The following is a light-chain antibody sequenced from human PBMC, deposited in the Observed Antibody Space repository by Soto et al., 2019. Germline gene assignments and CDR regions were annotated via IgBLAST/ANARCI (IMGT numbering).Light chain of an antibody. J-gene: IGKJ1*01. CDR1: ETVATN. V-gene: IGKV3-15*01. CDR3: QQYNNWPPWT. CDR2: GAS. Sequence: EVVMTQSPATLSASPGERATLSCWASETVATNLAWYQQKPGQAPRLLISGASTRAAGISDRFRGSGSGTEFTLTISSLQSEDFAVYYCQQYNNWPPWTFGQGTKVDIK.